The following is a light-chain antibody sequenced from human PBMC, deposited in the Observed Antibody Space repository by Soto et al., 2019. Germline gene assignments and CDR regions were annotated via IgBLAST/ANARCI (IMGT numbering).Light chain of an antibody. V-gene: IGLV1-51*01. CDR1: SSNIGNNY. CDR3: ATWDGSLPGEV. J-gene: IGLJ2*01. Sequence: QSVLTQSPSVSAAPGQKVTFSCSGSSSNIGNNYVSWYQQLPGTAPKLLIYDNNKRPSGIPDRFSGSKSGTSGTLDITGLQTGDEADYYCATWDGSLPGEVFGGGTQLTVL. CDR2: DNN.